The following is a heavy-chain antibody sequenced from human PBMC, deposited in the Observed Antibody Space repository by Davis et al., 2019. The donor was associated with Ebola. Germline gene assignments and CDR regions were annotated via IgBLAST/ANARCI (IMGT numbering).Heavy chain of an antibody. Sequence: PSETLSLTCTVSGGSITPYYWSWIRQPPGKGLEWIGYIYYTGSINYNPSLRSRVSISVDTSKNQFSLKLSSVTAADTAVYYCAREGWGGSYFPVYYFDYWGQGTLVTVSS. CDR1: GGSITPYY. D-gene: IGHD1-26*01. J-gene: IGHJ4*02. CDR3: AREGWGGSYFPVYYFDY. CDR2: IYYTGSI. V-gene: IGHV4-59*01.